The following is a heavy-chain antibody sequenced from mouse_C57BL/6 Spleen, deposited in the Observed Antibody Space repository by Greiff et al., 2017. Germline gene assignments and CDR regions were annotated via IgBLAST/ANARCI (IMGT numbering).Heavy chain of an antibody. CDR2: INPNNGGT. V-gene: IGHV1-18*01. CDR3: ARRDYSNSLYFDY. Sequence: EVQLQQSGPELVKPGASVKIPCKASGYTFTDYNMDWVKQSHGKSLEWIGDINPNNGGTNYNQKFKGKATLTVDKSSSTAYMELRSLTSEDTAVYYCARRDYSNSLYFDYWGQGTTLTVSS. CDR1: GYTFTDYN. J-gene: IGHJ2*01. D-gene: IGHD2-5*01.